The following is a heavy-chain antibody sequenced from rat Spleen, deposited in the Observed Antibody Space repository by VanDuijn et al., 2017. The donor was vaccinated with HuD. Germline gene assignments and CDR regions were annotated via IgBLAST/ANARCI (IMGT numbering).Heavy chain of an antibody. CDR2: MWSGGST. Sequence: QVQLKESGPGLVQPSETLSLTCTVSGFSLISYNVHWVRQPPGKGLEWMGVMWSGGSTDYNSVLKSRLSINRDTSKNQVFLKMNSLQSEDTTTYYCAREGGGFDYWGQGVMVTVSS. CDR3: AREGGGFDY. V-gene: IGHV2-45*01. CDR1: GFSLISYN. J-gene: IGHJ2*01.